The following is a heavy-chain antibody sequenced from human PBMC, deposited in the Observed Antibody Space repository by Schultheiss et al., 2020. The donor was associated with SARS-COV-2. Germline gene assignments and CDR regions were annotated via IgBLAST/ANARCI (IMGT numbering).Heavy chain of an antibody. D-gene: IGHD4-17*01. CDR1: GFIFSDHA. Sequence: GGSLRLSCAASGFIFSDHAMNWVRQAPGKGLEWVATIGGSDGFTRYADSVKGRFTISRDNAKNSLYLQMNSLRAEDTAVYYCARWGLDYGDYEVYYYYGMDVWGQGTTVTVSS. J-gene: IGHJ6*02. V-gene: IGHV3-21*01. CDR2: IGGSDGFT. CDR3: ARWGLDYGDYEVYYYYGMDV.